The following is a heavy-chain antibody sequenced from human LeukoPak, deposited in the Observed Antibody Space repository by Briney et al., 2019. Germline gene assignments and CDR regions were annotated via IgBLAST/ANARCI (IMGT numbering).Heavy chain of an antibody. V-gene: IGHV4-34*01. CDR2: INHSGST. CDR3: AREKNRTPRNYYSDY. CDR1: GGSFSGYY. J-gene: IGHJ4*02. Sequence: SETLSLTCAVYGGSFSGYYWSWIRQPPGKGLEWIGEINHSGSTNYNPSLKSRVTISVDTSKNQFSLKLSSVTAADTAVYYCAREKNRTPRNYYSDYWGQGTLVTVSS. D-gene: IGHD1-14*01.